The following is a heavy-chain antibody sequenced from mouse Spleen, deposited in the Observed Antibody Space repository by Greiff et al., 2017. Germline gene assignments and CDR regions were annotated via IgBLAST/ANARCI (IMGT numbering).Heavy chain of an antibody. V-gene: IGHV1-18*01. D-gene: IGHD2-1*01. J-gene: IGHJ1*03. CDR3: ARGGYYGNYGCYWYFDV. CDR2: INPNNGGT. Sequence: VQLQQSGPELVKPGASVKIPCKASGYTFTDYNMDWVKQSHGKSLEWIGDINPNNGGTIYNQKFKGKATLTVDKSSSTAYMELRSLTSEDTAVYYCARGGYYGNYGCYWYFDVWGTGTTVTVSS. CDR1: GYTFTDYN.